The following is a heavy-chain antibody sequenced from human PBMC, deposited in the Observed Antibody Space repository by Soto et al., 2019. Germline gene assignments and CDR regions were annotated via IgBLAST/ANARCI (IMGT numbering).Heavy chain of an antibody. Sequence: SVKVSCKASGGTFSSNAISWVRQAPGQGLEWMGGIIPIFGTANYAQKFQGRVTITADESTSTAYMELSSLRSEDTALFYFARSPSCSGGSCYPFYVDYWGQGTLVTVSS. CDR2: IIPIFGTA. V-gene: IGHV1-69*13. CDR3: ARSPSCSGGSCYPFYVDY. J-gene: IGHJ4*02. D-gene: IGHD2-15*01. CDR1: GGTFSSNA.